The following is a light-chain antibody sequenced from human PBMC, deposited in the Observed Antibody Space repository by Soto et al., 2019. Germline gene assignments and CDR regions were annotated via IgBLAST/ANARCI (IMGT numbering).Light chain of an antibody. CDR3: QQYGSSPLT. J-gene: IGKJ4*01. Sequence: EIVMTQSPATLSVSPGERATLSCRASQSVSSSYLAWYQQKRGQAPRLIIYGASIRATGIPDRFSGSGSGTDFTLTISRLEPEDFAVYYCQQYGSSPLTFGGGTKVDIK. CDR1: QSVSSSY. CDR2: GAS. V-gene: IGKV3-20*01.